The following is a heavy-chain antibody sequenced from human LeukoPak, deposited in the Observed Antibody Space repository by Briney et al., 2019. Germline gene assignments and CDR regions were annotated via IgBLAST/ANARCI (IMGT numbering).Heavy chain of an antibody. Sequence: GGSLRLSCAASGFTFSSYSMNWVRQAPGKGLEWVSSISSSSSYIYYADSVKGRFTISRDNAKNSLYLQMNSLRAEDTAVYYCARAPIVVVPAARYYYYMDVWAKGPRSPSP. CDR1: GFTFSSYS. CDR2: ISSSSSYI. J-gene: IGHJ6*03. V-gene: IGHV3-21*01. CDR3: ARAPIVVVPAARYYYYMDV. D-gene: IGHD2-2*01.